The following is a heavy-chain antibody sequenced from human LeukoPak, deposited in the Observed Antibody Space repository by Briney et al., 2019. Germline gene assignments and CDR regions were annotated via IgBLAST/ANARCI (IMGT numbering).Heavy chain of an antibody. J-gene: IGHJ4*02. CDR3: ARVTGGANFDH. CDR2: INAGNGNT. V-gene: IGHV1-3*01. Sequence: ASVKVSCKASGYTFTSYAMHWVRQAPGQRLEWMGWINAGNGNTKYSQKFQGRVTITRDTSASTAYMELSSLRSEDTAVYFCARVTGGANFDHWGQGTLVTVSS. D-gene: IGHD1-14*01. CDR1: GYTFTSYA.